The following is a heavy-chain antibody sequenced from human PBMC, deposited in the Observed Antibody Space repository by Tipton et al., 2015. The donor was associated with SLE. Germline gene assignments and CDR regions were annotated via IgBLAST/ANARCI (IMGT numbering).Heavy chain of an antibody. CDR3: ARGGDGYNYYFDY. J-gene: IGHJ4*02. CDR1: GGSIRSYY. V-gene: IGHV4-59*01. D-gene: IGHD5-24*01. CDR2: MSNSGGA. Sequence: TLSLTCTVSGGSIRSYYWSWIRQPPGKGLEWIGYMSNSGGANYNPSLGSRVTISVDTPKNQFSLKLSSVTAADTAVYYCARGGDGYNYYFDYWGQGTLVTVSA.